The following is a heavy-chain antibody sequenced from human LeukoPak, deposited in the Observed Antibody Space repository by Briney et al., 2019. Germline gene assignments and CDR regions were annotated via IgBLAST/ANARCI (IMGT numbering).Heavy chain of an antibody. CDR2: ISWDGGST. CDR3: ERDIARYDSERGAFDI. Sequence: GGSLRLSCAASGFTFDDYTMHWVRQAPGKGLEWVSLISWDGGSTYYADSVKGRFTISRDNSKNSLYLQMNSLRTEDTALYYCERDIARYDSERGAFDIWGQGTMVNVSS. D-gene: IGHD3-22*01. V-gene: IGHV3-43*01. J-gene: IGHJ3*02. CDR1: GFTFDDYT.